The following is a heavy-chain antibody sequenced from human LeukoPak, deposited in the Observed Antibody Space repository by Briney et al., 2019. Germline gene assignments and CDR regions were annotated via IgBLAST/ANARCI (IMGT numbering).Heavy chain of an antibody. V-gene: IGHV4-4*07. Sequence: SETLSLTCTVSGGTISSYYWRWIRQPAGKGLEWIGRIYTSGSTNYNPSLKSRVTMSVDTSKNQFSLKLSSVTAADTAVYYCAGYSGSYFDAFDIWGQGTMVTVSS. CDR1: GGTISSYY. D-gene: IGHD1-26*01. CDR2: IYTSGST. J-gene: IGHJ3*02. CDR3: AGYSGSYFDAFDI.